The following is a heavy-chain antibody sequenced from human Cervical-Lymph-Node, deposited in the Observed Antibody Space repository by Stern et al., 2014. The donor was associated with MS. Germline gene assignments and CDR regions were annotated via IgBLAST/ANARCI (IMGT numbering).Heavy chain of an antibody. CDR2: INPHSGDT. V-gene: IGHV1-2*06. CDR3: ARSLNWNDVEDYHYGLDV. CDR1: GYTFTGYY. D-gene: IGHD1-1*01. J-gene: IGHJ6*02. Sequence: QVQLVQSGAEVKKPGASVKVPCKASGYTFTGYYLPWVRQAPGQGLEWMGRINPHSGDTKYAQNFQDRVTMTRDTSISTAYMELSRLRSDDTAVYYCARSLNWNDVEDYHYGLDVWGQGTTVTVSS.